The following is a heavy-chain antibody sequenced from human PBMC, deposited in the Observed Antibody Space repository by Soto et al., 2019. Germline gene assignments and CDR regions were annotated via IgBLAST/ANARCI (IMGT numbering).Heavy chain of an antibody. J-gene: IGHJ4*02. CDR2: ITSSGSSL. Sequence: QVQLVESGGGLVKPGASLRLSCAASGFIFSDYYMSWVRQAPGKGLEWVSYITSSGSSLHYADSVKGRFTISRDNARNSLSLQMTNLRVDDTAVYFCAREAHGDYFTFDHCGQGALVTVSS. CDR3: AREAHGDYFTFDH. CDR1: GFIFSDYY. D-gene: IGHD4-17*01. V-gene: IGHV3-11*01.